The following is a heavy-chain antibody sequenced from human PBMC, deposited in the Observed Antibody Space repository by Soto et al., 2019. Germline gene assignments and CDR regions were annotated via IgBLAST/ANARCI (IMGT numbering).Heavy chain of an antibody. CDR3: AREEYYYGSGAFFDY. CDR1: GGTFISYT. J-gene: IGHJ4*02. D-gene: IGHD3-10*01. Sequence: QVQLVQSGAEVKKPGSSVKVCCKASGGTFISYTISWVRQAPGQGLEWMGRIIPILGIANYAQKFQGRVTITADKSTSTAYMELSSLRSEDTAVYYCAREEYYYGSGAFFDYWGQGTLVTVSS. CDR2: IIPILGIA. V-gene: IGHV1-69*08.